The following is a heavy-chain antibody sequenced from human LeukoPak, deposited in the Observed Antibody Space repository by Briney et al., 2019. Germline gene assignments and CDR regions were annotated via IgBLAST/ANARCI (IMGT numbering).Heavy chain of an antibody. CDR3: ARVEWEYTAMVTGPRGMDV. J-gene: IGHJ6*02. V-gene: IGHV1-46*01. CDR1: GYTFTSYY. Sequence: ASVKVSFKASGYTFTSYYMHWVRQAPGQGLEWMGIINPSGGSTSYAQKFHGRVTMTRDTSTSTVYMELSSLRSEDTAVYYCARVEWEYTAMVTGPRGMDVWGQGTTVTVSS. D-gene: IGHD5-18*01. CDR2: INPSGGST.